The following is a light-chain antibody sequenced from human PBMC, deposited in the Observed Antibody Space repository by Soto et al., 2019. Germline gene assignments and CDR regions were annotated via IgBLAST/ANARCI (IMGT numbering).Light chain of an antibody. J-gene: IGKJ1*01. CDR1: QSVNNN. CDR3: QQYNNWPRT. V-gene: IGKV3-15*01. CDR2: GAS. Sequence: EIVMTQSPATLSVSPGERATLSCRAGQSVNNNLAWYQQKPGQSPRLLIYGASTRATGIPARFSGSGSGTEFTLTISSLQSEDFAVYYCQQYNNWPRTFGQGTKVEIK.